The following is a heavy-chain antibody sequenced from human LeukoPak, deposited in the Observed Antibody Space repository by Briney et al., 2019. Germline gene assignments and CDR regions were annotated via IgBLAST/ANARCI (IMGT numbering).Heavy chain of an antibody. J-gene: IGHJ4*02. CDR1: GYTFTSYY. CDR3: ARRGIYSGYDYIHDY. D-gene: IGHD5-12*01. Sequence: GASVKVSCKASGYTFTSYYMHWVRQAPGQGLEWMGIINPSGGSTSYAQKFRGRVTMTRDTSTSTVYMELSSLRSEDTAVYYCARRGIYSGYDYIHDYWAREPWSPSPQ. V-gene: IGHV1-46*01. CDR2: INPSGGST.